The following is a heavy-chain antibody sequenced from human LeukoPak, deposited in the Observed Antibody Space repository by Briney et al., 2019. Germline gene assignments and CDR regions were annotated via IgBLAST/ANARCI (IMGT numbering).Heavy chain of an antibody. CDR2: ISRNSGSI. V-gene: IGHV3-9*01. Sequence: GGSLRLSCAASGFTFDDYAMHWVRQAPGKGLEWVSGISRNSGSIGYADSVKGRFTISRDNAKNSLYLQMNSLRAEDTALYYCAKDNVGSGWYYFDYWGQGTLVTVSS. J-gene: IGHJ4*02. CDR3: AKDNVGSGWYYFDY. D-gene: IGHD6-19*01. CDR1: GFTFDDYA.